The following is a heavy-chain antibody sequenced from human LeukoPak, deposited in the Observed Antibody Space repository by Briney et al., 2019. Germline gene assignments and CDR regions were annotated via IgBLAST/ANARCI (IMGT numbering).Heavy chain of an antibody. V-gene: IGHV5-10-1*01. CDR1: GYSFTSYW. Sequence: GESLKISCKGSGYSFTSYWITWVRQMPGKGLEWMGRIDPSDSYTNYSPSFQGHVTISADKSISTAYLQWSSLKASDTAMYYCARSPFGATGPKPLVYWGQGTLVTVSS. D-gene: IGHD3-10*01. J-gene: IGHJ4*02. CDR2: IDPSDSYT. CDR3: ARSPFGATGPKPLVY.